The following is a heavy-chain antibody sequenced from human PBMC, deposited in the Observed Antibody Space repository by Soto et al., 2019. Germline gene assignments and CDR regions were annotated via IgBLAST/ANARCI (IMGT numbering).Heavy chain of an antibody. CDR3: ARETPGAGHLDY. D-gene: IGHD6-19*01. Sequence: ASETLSLTCTVSGGSISSYYWSWIRQPPGKGLEWIGYIYYSGSTNYNPSLKSRVTISVDTSKNQFSLKLSSVTSADTAVYYCARETPGAGHLDYCGQGALVTVSS. CDR1: GGSISSYY. J-gene: IGHJ4*02. V-gene: IGHV4-59*01. CDR2: IYYSGST.